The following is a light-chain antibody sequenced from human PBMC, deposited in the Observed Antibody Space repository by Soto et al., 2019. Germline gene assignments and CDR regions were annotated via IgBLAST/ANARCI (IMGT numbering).Light chain of an antibody. J-gene: IGKJ1*01. CDR3: QQYGSSPET. V-gene: IGKV3-20*01. CDR1: QSVGSF. Sequence: IVWTKAPANLSLSPGARATLSCRASQSVGSFLAWYQQKPGQAPRLLIYDTSIRATGIPARFSGSGSGTDFTLTISRLEPEDFAVYYCQQYGSSPETFGQGTNVEI. CDR2: DTS.